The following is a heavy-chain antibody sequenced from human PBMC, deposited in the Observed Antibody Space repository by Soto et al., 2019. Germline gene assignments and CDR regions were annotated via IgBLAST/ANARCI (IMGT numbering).Heavy chain of an antibody. CDR3: AKASYGYPGPSHDY. Sequence: GGSLRLSCAASGFTFSSYAMSWVRQAPGKGLEWVSAISGSGGSTHYADSVKGRFTISRDNSKNTLYLQMNSLRAEDTAVYYCAKASYGYPGPSHDYWGQGTLVTVSS. D-gene: IGHD5-18*01. CDR1: GFTFSSYA. V-gene: IGHV3-23*01. J-gene: IGHJ4*02. CDR2: ISGSGGST.